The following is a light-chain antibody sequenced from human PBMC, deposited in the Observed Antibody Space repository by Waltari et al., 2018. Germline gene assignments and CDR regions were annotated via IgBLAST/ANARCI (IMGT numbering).Light chain of an antibody. J-gene: IGKJ1*01. V-gene: IGKV1-39*01. CDR3: QRCYLNPRT. CDR1: QGICIY. CDR2: AAT. Sequence: DIQMTQSPSSLSASVGDRVSITCRASQGICIYLTWYQQKPGSAPKSLISAATNLLNDVPSRFSGSGSGTEFTLTISTLQPEDFATYYCQRCYLNPRTFGQGTKVDMK.